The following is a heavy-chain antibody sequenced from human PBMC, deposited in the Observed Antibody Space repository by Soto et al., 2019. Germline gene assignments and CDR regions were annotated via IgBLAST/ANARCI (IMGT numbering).Heavy chain of an antibody. CDR2: ISGSGGST. J-gene: IGHJ5*02. CDR3: AKAQVRGVVENWFDP. Sequence: PGGSLRLSCAASGFTFSSYAMSWVRQAPGKGLEWVSAISGSGGSTYYADSVKGRFTISRDNSKNTLYLQMNSLRAEDTAVYYCAKAQVRGVVENWFDPWGQGTLVTVSS. D-gene: IGHD3-10*01. V-gene: IGHV3-23*01. CDR1: GFTFSSYA.